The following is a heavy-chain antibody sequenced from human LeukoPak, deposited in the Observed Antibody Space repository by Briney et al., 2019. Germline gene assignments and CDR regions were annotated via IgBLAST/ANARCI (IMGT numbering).Heavy chain of an antibody. Sequence: GGSLRLSCAASGFTFSSYAMHWVRQAPGKGLEWVAVISYDGSNKHYADSVKGRFTISRDNSKNTLYLQMNSLRAEDTAVYYCARAAAGTFIYYYYMDVWGKGTTVTVSS. V-gene: IGHV3-30*04. D-gene: IGHD6-13*01. CDR1: GFTFSSYA. CDR2: ISYDGSNK. CDR3: ARAAAGTFIYYYYMDV. J-gene: IGHJ6*03.